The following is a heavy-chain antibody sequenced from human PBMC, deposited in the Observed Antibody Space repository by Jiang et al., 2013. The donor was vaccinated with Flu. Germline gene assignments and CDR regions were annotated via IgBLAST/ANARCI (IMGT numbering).Heavy chain of an antibody. CDR2: VFHSGNT. CDR1: GASISHYY. Sequence: GSGLVKPSETLSLTCSVSGASISHYYWSWIRQPPGKGLEWIGFVFHSGNTNYNPSLKSRVTLSVDTSKNQLSLKLSSVTAADTAVYYYARDQGVGANYFDFWGQGALVTVSS. D-gene: IGHD1-26*01. J-gene: IGHJ4*02. V-gene: IGHV4-59*01. CDR3: ARDQGVGANYFDF.